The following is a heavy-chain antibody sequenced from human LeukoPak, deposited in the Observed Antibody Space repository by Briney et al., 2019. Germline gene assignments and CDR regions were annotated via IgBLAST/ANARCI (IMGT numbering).Heavy chain of an antibody. J-gene: IGHJ4*02. CDR2: IYYSGST. V-gene: IGHV4-39*01. D-gene: IGHD3-9*01. CDR3: ARLTKGRYFDYIFDY. CDR1: GASLSNTDFY. Sequence: PSGTLSLTCTVSGASLSNTDFYWGRIRQPPGKDLQWIGNIYYSGSTYYNPSLSSRVTMSVDTSKNQFSLKMTSVTAADTAVYYCARLTKGRYFDYIFDYWGQGTLFTVST.